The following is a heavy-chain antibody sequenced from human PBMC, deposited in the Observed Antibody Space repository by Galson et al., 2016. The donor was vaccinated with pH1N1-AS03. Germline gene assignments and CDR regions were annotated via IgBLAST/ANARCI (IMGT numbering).Heavy chain of an antibody. CDR1: GFTFSSYA. J-gene: IGHJ4*02. V-gene: IGHV3-64*01. D-gene: IGHD6-13*01. CDR3: ARGPVSYSNYWFPPPDY. Sequence: SLRLSCAASGFTFSSYAVYWVRQAPGKGLEYVSAISGNGVSTYYANSVKGRFTISRDNSKNTLYLQMGSLRAEDTAVYYCARGPVSYSNYWFPPPDYWGQGTLVTVSS. CDR2: ISGNGVST.